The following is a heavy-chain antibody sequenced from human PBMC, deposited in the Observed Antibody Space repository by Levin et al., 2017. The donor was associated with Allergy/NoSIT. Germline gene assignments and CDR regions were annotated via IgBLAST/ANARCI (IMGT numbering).Heavy chain of an antibody. CDR3: ARGAVTTPYYFDY. CDR2: IYYSGST. CDR1: GGSIRSYY. V-gene: IGHV4-59*01. J-gene: IGHJ4*02. D-gene: IGHD4-17*01. Sequence: PSETLSLTCTVSGGSIRSYYWSWIRQSPGKGLEWIGYIYYSGSTNYNPSLKSRVTISVDTSKNQFSLKLNSVTAADTAVYYCARGAVTTPYYFDYWGQGTLVTVSS.